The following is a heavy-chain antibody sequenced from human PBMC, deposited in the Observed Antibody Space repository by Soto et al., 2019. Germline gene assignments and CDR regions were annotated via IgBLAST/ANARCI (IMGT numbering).Heavy chain of an antibody. D-gene: IGHD3-10*01. CDR2: IIPILGIA. J-gene: IGHJ4*02. CDR3: ASEGRDLTYYYGSGSYSYMSY. V-gene: IGHV1-69*02. Sequence: SVQVSCKASGGTFSSYTISWVRQAPGQGLEWMGRIIPILGIANYAQKFQGRVAITADKSTSTAYMELSSLRSEDTAVYYCASEGRDLTYYYGSGSYSYMSYWGQGTLVTVSS. CDR1: GGTFSSYT.